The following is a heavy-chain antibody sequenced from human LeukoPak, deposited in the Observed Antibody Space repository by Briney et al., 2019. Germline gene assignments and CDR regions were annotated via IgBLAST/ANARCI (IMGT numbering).Heavy chain of an antibody. CDR2: INHSGST. Sequence: PSETLSLTCAVYGGSFSSYYWSWIRQPPGKGLEWIGEINHSGSTNYNPSLKSRVTISVDTSKNQFSLKLSSVTAADTAVYYCASGWYSANWFDPWGQGTLVTVSS. CDR3: ASGWYSANWFDP. J-gene: IGHJ5*02. CDR1: GGSFSSYY. D-gene: IGHD6-13*01. V-gene: IGHV4-34*01.